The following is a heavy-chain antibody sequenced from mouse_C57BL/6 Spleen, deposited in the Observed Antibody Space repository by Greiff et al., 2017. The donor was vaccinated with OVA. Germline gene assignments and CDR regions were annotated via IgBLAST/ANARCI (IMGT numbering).Heavy chain of an antibody. CDR3: ARRQRSGGDY. D-gene: IGHD1-1*01. CDR2: IDPSDSYT. CDR1: GYTFTSYW. J-gene: IGHJ2*01. V-gene: IGHV1-50*01. Sequence: QVQLQQPGAELVKPGASVKLSCKASGYTFTSYWMQWVKQRPGQGLEWIGEIDPSDSYTNYNQKFKGKATLTVDTSSSTAYMQLSSLTSEDSAVYYCARRQRSGGDYWGQGTTLTVSS.